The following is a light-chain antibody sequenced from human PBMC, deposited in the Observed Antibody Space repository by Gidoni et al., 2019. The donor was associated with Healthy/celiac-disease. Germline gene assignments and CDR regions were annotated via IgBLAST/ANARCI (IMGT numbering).Light chain of an antibody. CDR1: QSVSSSY. Sequence: EMVLTQSPGTLSLSPGERATLSCRASQSVSSSYLAWYQQKPGQAPRLLIYGASSRATGIPDRFSGSGSGTAFTLTISGLEPEDFAVYYCQQYGSSPHFGGGTKVEIK. V-gene: IGKV3-20*01. CDR3: QQYGSSPH. CDR2: GAS. J-gene: IGKJ4*01.